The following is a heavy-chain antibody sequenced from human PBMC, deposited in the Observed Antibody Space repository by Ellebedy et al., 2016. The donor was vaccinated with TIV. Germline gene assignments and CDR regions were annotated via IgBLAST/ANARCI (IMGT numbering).Heavy chain of an antibody. CDR2: FYTSGIT. V-gene: IGHV4-4*07. Sequence: MPSETLSLTCTVSGGSISSYYWSWIRQRAGKGLKGSGRFYTSGITNYNPSLKSRVTMSVDTSKNQFSLKLSSVTAADTAVYYCAAGWVPAAPLQPWGQGTLVTVSS. CDR1: GGSISSYY. J-gene: IGHJ5*02. CDR3: AAGWVPAAPLQP. D-gene: IGHD2-2*01.